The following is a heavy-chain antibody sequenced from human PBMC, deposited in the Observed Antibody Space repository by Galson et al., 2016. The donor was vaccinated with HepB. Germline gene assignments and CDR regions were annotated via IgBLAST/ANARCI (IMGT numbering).Heavy chain of an antibody. CDR2: LQFDGSTQ. CDR3: AREGARRLTRLDF. Sequence: SLRLSCAASGFTFSTSGMHWVRQAPDKGLEWVAFLQFDGSTQYYADSVKGRFTISRDNSENTLYLQMDSLRAEDTAVYYCAREGARRLTRLDFWGQGTLVTVSS. CDR1: GFTFSTSG. V-gene: IGHV3-33*05. J-gene: IGHJ4*02.